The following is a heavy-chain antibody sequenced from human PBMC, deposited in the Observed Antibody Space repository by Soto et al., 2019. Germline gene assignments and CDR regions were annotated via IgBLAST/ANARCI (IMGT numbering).Heavy chain of an antibody. CDR1: GGSISSYY. CDR3: ARDLHWGSGAFDI. V-gene: IGHV4-59*01. CDR2: IYYSGST. J-gene: IGHJ3*02. D-gene: IGHD7-27*01. Sequence: SETLSLTCTVSGGSISSYYWSWIRQPPGKGLEWIGYIYYSGSTNYNPSLKSRVTISVDTSKNQFSLKLSSVTAADTAVYYCARDLHWGSGAFDIWGQGTMVTVSS.